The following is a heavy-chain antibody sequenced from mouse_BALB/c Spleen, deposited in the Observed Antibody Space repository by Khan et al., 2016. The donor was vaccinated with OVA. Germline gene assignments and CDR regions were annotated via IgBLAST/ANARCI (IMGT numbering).Heavy chain of an antibody. Sequence: EVQLQESGGGLVQPGGSMKLSCVASGFTFSNYWMNWIRQSPEKGLEWVAEIRLKSNNYATHYAESVKGRFTISRDASKSSVYLQMNNLRAEDTGIYYCTYGNYYGGQGTTLTVSS. V-gene: IGHV6-6*02. J-gene: IGHJ2*01. CDR3: TYGNYY. CDR2: IRLKSNNYAT. D-gene: IGHD2-1*01. CDR1: GFTFSNYW.